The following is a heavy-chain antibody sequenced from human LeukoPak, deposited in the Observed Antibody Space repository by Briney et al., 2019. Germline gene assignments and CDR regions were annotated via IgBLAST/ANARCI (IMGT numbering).Heavy chain of an antibody. D-gene: IGHD3-22*01. CDR3: AKRGVVIRVILVGFHKEAYYFDS. Sequence: PGGSLRLSCAVSGFTLSNYGMSWVRQVPGKGLEWVAGISGSGGSTNYAESVEGRFTISRDNSKNALYLQMNSLRADDTAVYFCAKRGVVIRVILVGFHKEAYYFDSWGQGALVTVSS. CDR1: GFTLSNYG. V-gene: IGHV3-23*01. CDR2: ISGSGGST. J-gene: IGHJ4*02.